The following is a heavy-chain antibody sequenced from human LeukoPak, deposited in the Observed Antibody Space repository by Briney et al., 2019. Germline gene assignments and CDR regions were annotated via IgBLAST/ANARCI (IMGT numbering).Heavy chain of an antibody. CDR3: ATQSYGLFEY. Sequence: GGSLRLSCAASGFTFTSYWMSWVRQAPGKGLEWVANIKPDGSEKYYADSVKGRFTISRDNAKNSLYLQINSLRAEDTAVYYCATQSYGLFEYWGQGTLVTFSS. V-gene: IGHV3-7*01. CDR2: IKPDGSEK. CDR1: GFTFTSYW. D-gene: IGHD3-10*01. J-gene: IGHJ4*02.